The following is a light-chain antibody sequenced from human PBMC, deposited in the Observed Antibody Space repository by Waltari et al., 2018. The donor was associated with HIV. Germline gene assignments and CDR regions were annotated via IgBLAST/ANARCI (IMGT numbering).Light chain of an antibody. Sequence: EIVLTQSPGTLSLSPGERATLSCRASQSISSSYLAWYQQTPGQAPRLLIYGASSRATGIPDRFSGSGSGTDFTLTISRLEPEDFALYYWQQYGSSPGTFGQGTRVEIK. CDR2: GAS. CDR1: QSISSSY. V-gene: IGKV3-20*01. CDR3: QQYGSSPGT. J-gene: IGKJ2*01.